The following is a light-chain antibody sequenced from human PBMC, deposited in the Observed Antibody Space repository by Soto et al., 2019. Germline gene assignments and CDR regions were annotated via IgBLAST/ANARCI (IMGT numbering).Light chain of an antibody. J-gene: IGLJ2*01. V-gene: IGLV1-44*01. CDR3: AAWDDSLNDPLVI. Sequence: QSALTQPPSASGTPGQRVTISCSGTISNIGSNSVNWFQQLPGTAPKLLIYGNNQRPSGVPDRFSGSKSGTSASLAISGLQSKDEADYYCAAWDDSLNDPLVIFGGGTKLTVL. CDR1: ISNIGSNS. CDR2: GNN.